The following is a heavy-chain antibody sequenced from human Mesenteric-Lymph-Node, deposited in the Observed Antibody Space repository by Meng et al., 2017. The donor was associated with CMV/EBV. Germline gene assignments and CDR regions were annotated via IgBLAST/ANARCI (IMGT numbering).Heavy chain of an antibody. D-gene: IGHD5-18*01. CDR3: ARAMGLLTSFFDY. CDR1: GFTFSSYS. V-gene: IGHV3-21*01. J-gene: IGHJ4*02. CDR2: ISSSSSYI. Sequence: ASSGFTFSSYSMTWVRQAPGKGLEWVSSISSSSSYIYYADSVKGRFTISRDNAKNSLYLQMNSLRAEDTAVYYCARAMGLLTSFFDYWGQGTLVTVSS.